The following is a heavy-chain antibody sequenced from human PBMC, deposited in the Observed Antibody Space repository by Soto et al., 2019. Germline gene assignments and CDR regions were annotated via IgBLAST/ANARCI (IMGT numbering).Heavy chain of an antibody. CDR2: ISGTSSYT. CDR3: ARENYAMDV. CDR1: GFTFSDYY. V-gene: IGHV3-11*06. Sequence: QVQLVESGGGLVKPGGSLRLSCAASGFTFSDYYMTWIRQAPGKGLEWVSHISGTSSYTNYADSVKGRFTISRDNAKNSLYLQMNSLRAEDTAVYYCARENYAMDVWGQGTTATVSS. J-gene: IGHJ6*02.